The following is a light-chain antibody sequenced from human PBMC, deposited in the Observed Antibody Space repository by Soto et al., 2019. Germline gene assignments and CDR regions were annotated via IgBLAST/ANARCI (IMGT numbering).Light chain of an antibody. CDR1: QGFSNY. CDR2: AAS. J-gene: IGKJ3*01. CDR3: QKYNSAPQA. Sequence: DIQMTQSQSSLSASVGDRVTINSRAGQGFSNYLAWYQQKPGKVHKLLIYAASTLQSGVPSRFSGSGSGTDFTLTISSLQPEDVATYYCQKYNSAPQAFGPGTKVDIK. V-gene: IGKV1-27*01.